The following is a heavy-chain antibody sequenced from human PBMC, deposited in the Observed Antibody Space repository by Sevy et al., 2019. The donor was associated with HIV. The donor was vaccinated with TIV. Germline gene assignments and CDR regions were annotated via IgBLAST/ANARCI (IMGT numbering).Heavy chain of an antibody. J-gene: IGHJ4*02. Sequence: GGSLRLSCAASGFTFSSYSMHWVRQAPGKGLEWVSSINSISTYIYYADSVKGRFTISRDNAKNSLYLQMNSLRAEDTAVYYCAGGPDYYDSSGYYYQWGQGTLVTVSS. CDR1: GFTFSSYS. CDR3: AGGPDYYDSSGYYYQ. V-gene: IGHV3-21*01. CDR2: INSISTYI. D-gene: IGHD3-22*01.